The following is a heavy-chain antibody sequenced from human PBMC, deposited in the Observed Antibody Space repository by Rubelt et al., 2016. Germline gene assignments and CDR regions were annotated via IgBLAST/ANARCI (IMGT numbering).Heavy chain of an antibody. CDR1: GGSFSGYY. CDR2: INHSGST. CDR3: ARGVLEWFLSDYYYYYGMDV. J-gene: IGHJ6*02. V-gene: IGHV4-34*01. Sequence: QVQLQQWGAGLLKPSETLSLTCAVYGGSFSGYYWSWICQPPGKGLEWIGEINHSGSTNYNPSLKSRVTIAGDPSKNRFSLKLSSVTAAETAVYYCARGVLEWFLSDYYYYYGMDVWGQGTTVTVSS. D-gene: IGHD3-3*01.